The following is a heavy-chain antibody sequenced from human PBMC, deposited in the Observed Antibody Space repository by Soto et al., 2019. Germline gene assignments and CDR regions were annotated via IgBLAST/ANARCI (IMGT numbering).Heavy chain of an antibody. V-gene: IGHV4-31*03. CDR2: IYYSGST. D-gene: IGHD3-10*01. J-gene: IGHJ4*02. CDR1: GGSISSGGYY. CDR3: ASIVSSAHGEFSD. Sequence: QVQLQESGPGLVKPSQTLSLTCTVSGGSISSGGYYWSWIRQHPGKGLEWIGYIYYSGSTYYNPSLKSRVTISVDTSKNQLSLKLSAVTAADTAVYSCASIVSSAHGEFSDWGQGTLVTVSS.